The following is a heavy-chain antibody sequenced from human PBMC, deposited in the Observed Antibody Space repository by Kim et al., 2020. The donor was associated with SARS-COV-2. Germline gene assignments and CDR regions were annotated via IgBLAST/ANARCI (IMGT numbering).Heavy chain of an antibody. CDR3: ASWRGGHFYYFDY. CDR2: ISYDGSDK. D-gene: IGHD3-16*01. CDR1: GLTFRNYG. Sequence: GGSLRLSCVVSGLTFRNYGMYWVRQAPGKGLEWVALISYDGSDKYYADSVKGRFTISRDNPKNTLYLLMNSLRTEDTAVYYCASWRGGHFYYFDYWGQGT. J-gene: IGHJ4*02. V-gene: IGHV3-30*03.